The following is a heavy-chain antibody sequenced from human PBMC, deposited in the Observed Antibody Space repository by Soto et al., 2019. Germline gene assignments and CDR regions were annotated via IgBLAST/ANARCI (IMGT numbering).Heavy chain of an antibody. D-gene: IGHD3-22*01. J-gene: IGHJ6*02. CDR3: AADTRPVNYYDSSGARKRYYYYYGMDV. CDR2: IVVGSGNT. Sequence: SVKVSCKASGFTFTSSAVQWVRQARGQRLEWIGWIVVGSGNTNYAQKFQERVTITRDMSTSTAYMELSSLRSEDTAVYYCAADTRPVNYYDSSGARKRYYYYYGMDVWGQGTTVTVSS. CDR1: GFTFTSSA. V-gene: IGHV1-58*01.